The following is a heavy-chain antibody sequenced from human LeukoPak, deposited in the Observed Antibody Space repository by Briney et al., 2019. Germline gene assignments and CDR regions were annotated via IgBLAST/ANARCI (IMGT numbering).Heavy chain of an antibody. CDR3: ARRAGEYSHPYDY. D-gene: IGHD4-17*01. V-gene: IGHV3-53*01. CDR1: GFTFSNFV. Sequence: GGSLRLSCAASGFTFSNFVMSWVRQAPGKGLEWVSFIYSGGNTHYSDSVKGRFTISKDNSKNTLYLQMNSLRADDTAVYYCARRAGEYSHPYDYWGQGTLVTVSS. J-gene: IGHJ4*02. CDR2: IYSGGNT.